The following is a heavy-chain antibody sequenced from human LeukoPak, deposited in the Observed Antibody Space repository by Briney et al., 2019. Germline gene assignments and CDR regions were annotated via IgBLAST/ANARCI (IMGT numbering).Heavy chain of an antibody. CDR3: AKGGRRFGELLSDY. CDR2: ISWDGGST. J-gene: IGHJ4*02. Sequence: GGSLRLSCAASGFTFDDYAMHWVRQAPGKGLEWVSLISWDGGSTYYADSVKGRFTISRDNSKNSLYLQMNSLRAEDTALYYCAKGGRRFGELLSDYWGQGTLVTVSP. CDR1: GFTFDDYA. D-gene: IGHD3-10*01. V-gene: IGHV3-43D*03.